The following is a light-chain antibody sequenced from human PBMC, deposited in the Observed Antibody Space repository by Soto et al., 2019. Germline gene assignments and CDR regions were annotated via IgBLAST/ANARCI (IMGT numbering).Light chain of an antibody. J-gene: IGKJ4*01. CDR1: QGIRND. V-gene: IGKV1-17*01. Sequence: DIQMTQSPSSLSASVGDRVTITCRASQGIRNDLAWYQQKPGKATKRLIYAASNLQSGIPSRFSGSGSGTEFTLTITSLQPEDFATYYCLQHNSYPPTFGGGTKVEIK. CDR2: AAS. CDR3: LQHNSYPPT.